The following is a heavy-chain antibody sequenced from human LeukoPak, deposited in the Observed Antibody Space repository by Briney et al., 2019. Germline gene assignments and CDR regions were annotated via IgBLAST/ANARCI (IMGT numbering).Heavy chain of an antibody. CDR2: IYYSGST. J-gene: IGHJ4*02. Sequence: SETLSLTCTVSGSSISSSSYYWGWIRQPPGKGLEWIGSIYYSGSTYYNPSLKSRVTISVDTSKNQFSLKLSSVTAADTAVYYCARHGYYGSGSYYNKWGQGTLVTVSS. D-gene: IGHD3-10*01. CDR1: GSSISSSSYY. V-gene: IGHV4-39*01. CDR3: ARHGYYGSGSYYNK.